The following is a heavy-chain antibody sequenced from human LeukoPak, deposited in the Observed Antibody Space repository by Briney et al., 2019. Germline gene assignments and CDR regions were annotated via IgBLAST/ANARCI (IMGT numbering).Heavy chain of an antibody. CDR2: ISSGGSYL. CDR3: ARVGAKGGWYFDL. D-gene: IGHD3-10*01. Sequence: GGCLRLSCAASGFTFSGYGMNWVRQAPGQGLEWVSSISSGGSYLYYADSLKGRFTISRDNAKNSLYLQMNSLRAEDTAVYYCARVGAKGGWYFDLWGRGTLVTVSS. J-gene: IGHJ2*01. V-gene: IGHV3-21*01. CDR1: GFTFSGYG.